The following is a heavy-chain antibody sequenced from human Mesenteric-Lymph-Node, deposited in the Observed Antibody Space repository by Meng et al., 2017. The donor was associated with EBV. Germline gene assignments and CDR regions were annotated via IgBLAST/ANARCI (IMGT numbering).Heavy chain of an antibody. CDR3: ARITFGGAIGD. J-gene: IGHJ4*02. D-gene: IGHD3-16*02. Sequence: QVHREESGHGLVKLSGTLSLTCAVSGGAISKSDWGSWVRQPPGKGLQWIGEIFHSGSTNYNPSLKSRVTISVDKSKNQFSLKVNSLTAADTAVYYCARITFGGAIGDWGQGTLVTVSS. CDR2: IFHSGST. V-gene: IGHV4-4*02. CDR1: GGAISKSDW.